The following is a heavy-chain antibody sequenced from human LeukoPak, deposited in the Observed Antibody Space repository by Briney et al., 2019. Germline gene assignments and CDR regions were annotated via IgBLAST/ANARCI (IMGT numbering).Heavy chain of an antibody. V-gene: IGHV3-7*01. J-gene: IGHJ5*01. CDR3: VRGGTYWTVS. Sequence: GGSLRLSCAASGFVFSASYMSWVRKAPGKGLEWVATIKPDGSEKYHVDSMSGRFTISRDNTNDSLFLQMNSLRVDVTAVYYCVRGGTYWTVSWGQGTLVNVS. CDR1: GFVFSASY. CDR2: IKPDGSEK.